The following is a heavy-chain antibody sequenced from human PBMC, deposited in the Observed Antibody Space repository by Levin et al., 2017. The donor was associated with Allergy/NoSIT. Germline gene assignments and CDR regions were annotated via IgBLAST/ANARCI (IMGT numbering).Heavy chain of an antibody. CDR2: VYSGGST. CDR1: GFTVATKY. CDR3: ARLILVGATRYFDI. D-gene: IGHD1-26*01. J-gene: IGHJ4*02. V-gene: IGHV3-53*01. Sequence: LPGGSLRLSCAASGFTVATKYMSWVRQAPGKGLEWVSVVYSGGSTFYADSVRGRFTISRDNSKNTLFLQMNSLRAEDTAVYYCARLILVGATRYFDIWGQGTLVTVSS.